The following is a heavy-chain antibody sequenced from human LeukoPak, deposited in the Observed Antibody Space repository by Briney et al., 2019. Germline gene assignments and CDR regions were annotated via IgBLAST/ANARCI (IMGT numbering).Heavy chain of an antibody. CDR3: ARLMVRGVKTQDY. CDR2: IYYSGST. V-gene: IGHV4-39*01. Sequence: PSETLSPTCTVSGGSISSSSYYWGWIRQPPGKGLEWIGSIYYSGSTYYNLSLKSRVTISVDTSKNQFSLKLSSVTAADTAVYYCARLMVRGVKTQDYWGQGTLVTVSS. J-gene: IGHJ4*02. CDR1: GGSISSSSYY. D-gene: IGHD3-10*01.